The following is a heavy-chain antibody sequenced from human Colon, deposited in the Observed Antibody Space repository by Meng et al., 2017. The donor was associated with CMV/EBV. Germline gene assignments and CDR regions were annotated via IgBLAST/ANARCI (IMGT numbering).Heavy chain of an antibody. D-gene: IGHD5-12*01. CDR3: ARDIGRFEATHDAFDI. CDR2: ISGDGSSR. CDR1: GLTFTNYW. V-gene: IGHV3-74*01. J-gene: IGHJ3*02. Sequence: GGSLRLSCEVSGLTFTNYWMHWVRQAPGKGLVWVSRISGDGSSRSYADSVKGRFTVSRDNAKATLFLQMNSLRADDTAVYYCARDIGRFEATHDAFDIWGQGTMVTVSS.